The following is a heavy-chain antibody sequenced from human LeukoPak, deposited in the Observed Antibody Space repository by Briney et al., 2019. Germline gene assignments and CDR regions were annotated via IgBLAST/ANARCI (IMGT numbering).Heavy chain of an antibody. D-gene: IGHD3-3*01. V-gene: IGHV3-66*01. CDR1: EFSVGSNY. J-gene: IGHJ6*03. Sequence: GGSLRLSCAASEFSVGSNYMTWVRQAPGKGLEWVSLIYSGGSTYYADSVKGRFTISRDNAKNSLYLQMNSLRAEDTAVYYCARDGYYDFWSGWRNYYYYYMDVWGKGTTVTVSS. CDR3: ARDGYYDFWSGWRNYYYYYMDV. CDR2: IYSGGST.